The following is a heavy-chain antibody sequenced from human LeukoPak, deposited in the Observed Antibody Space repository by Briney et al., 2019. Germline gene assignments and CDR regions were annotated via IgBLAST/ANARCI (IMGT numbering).Heavy chain of an antibody. J-gene: IGHJ6*03. CDR1: GFTVSNNY. CDR3: ARGTDIVVVSAAYYYYYYMDV. CDR2: IKQDGSEK. D-gene: IGHD2-2*01. Sequence: GGSLRLSCAASGFTVSNNYMSWVRQAPGKGLEWVANIKQDGSEKYYVDSVKGRFTISRDNAKNSLYLQMNSLRAEDTAVYYCARGTDIVVVSAAYYYYYYMDVWGKGTTVTVSS. V-gene: IGHV3-7*01.